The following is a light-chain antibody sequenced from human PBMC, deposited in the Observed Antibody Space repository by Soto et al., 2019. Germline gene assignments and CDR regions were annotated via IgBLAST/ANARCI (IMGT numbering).Light chain of an antibody. Sequence: EIVLTQSACTLSLSPGERATLSCRASQSVSSNFLAWYQQKPGQAPRLLIYGASTRATGIPDRFSGSGSVTDFTLTISRLEPEDSAVYFCQQYSNSPLTFGGGTKVDIK. J-gene: IGKJ4*01. CDR1: QSVSSNF. CDR2: GAS. V-gene: IGKV3-20*01. CDR3: QQYSNSPLT.